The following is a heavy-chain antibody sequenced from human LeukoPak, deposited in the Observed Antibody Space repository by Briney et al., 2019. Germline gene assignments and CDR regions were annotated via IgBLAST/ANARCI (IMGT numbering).Heavy chain of an antibody. Sequence: PGGSLRLPCAASEFAFSSYSMNWVRQAPGKGLEWVSYITSSSSIIYYADSVKGRFTISRDNAKNSLYLQMNSLRDEDTAVYYCARGEFVGDYYPYYFDCWGQGTLVPVSS. CDR3: ARGEFVGDYYPYYFDC. V-gene: IGHV3-48*02. D-gene: IGHD3-22*01. J-gene: IGHJ4*02. CDR1: EFAFSSYS. CDR2: ITSSSSII.